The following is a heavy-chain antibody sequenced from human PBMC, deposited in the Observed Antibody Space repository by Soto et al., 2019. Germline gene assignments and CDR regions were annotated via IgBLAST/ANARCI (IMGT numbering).Heavy chain of an antibody. D-gene: IGHD1-26*01. Sequence: GGSLRLSCAASGFTFSNAWMSWVRQAPGKGLEWVGRIKSKTDGGTTYYAAPVKGRFTISRDNSINTLYLQMNSLKTEDTAVYYCITGEPYTGSYRRFDPWGQGTLVTVSS. J-gene: IGHJ5*02. CDR2: IKSKTDGGTT. CDR1: GFTFSNAW. V-gene: IGHV3-15*01. CDR3: ITGEPYTGSYRRFDP.